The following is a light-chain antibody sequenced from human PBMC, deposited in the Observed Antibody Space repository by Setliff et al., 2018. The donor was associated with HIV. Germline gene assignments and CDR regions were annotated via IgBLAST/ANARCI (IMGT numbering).Light chain of an antibody. CDR1: SSDIGAFNY. Sequence: QSALTQPASVSGSPGQSITVSCTGTSSDIGAFNYVSWYQQYPGKVPKLMIYEVSNRPSGISTRFSGSKSANTASLTISGLQAEAEADYYCSSYTSHSLFVFGPGTKVTVL. J-gene: IGLJ1*01. CDR2: EVS. CDR3: SSYTSHSLFV. V-gene: IGLV2-14*01.